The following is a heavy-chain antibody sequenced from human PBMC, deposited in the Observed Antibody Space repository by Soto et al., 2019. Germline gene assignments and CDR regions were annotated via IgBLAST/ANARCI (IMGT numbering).Heavy chain of an antibody. D-gene: IGHD4-17*01. Sequence: QVQLVQSGAEVKKPGASVKVSCKVSGYTLTELSMHWERQAPGKGGEWMGGFDPEDGETIYAQKCQGRVNMTEDTSTDTAYIELSSLRSEDTAVYYCATGSLWDYGDYDVGYWGQGTLVTVSS. V-gene: IGHV1-24*01. CDR1: GYTLTELS. CDR2: FDPEDGET. CDR3: ATGSLWDYGDYDVGY. J-gene: IGHJ4*02.